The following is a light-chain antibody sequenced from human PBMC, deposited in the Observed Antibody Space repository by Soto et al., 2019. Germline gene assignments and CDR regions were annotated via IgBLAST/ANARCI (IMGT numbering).Light chain of an antibody. Sequence: EIVMTQSPATLSVSPGERATLSCRASQSVSSNLAWYQQKPGQAPRLLISGASTRATGIPARFSGSGSGTEFTLTISSLQSEDFAVYYCLQYNNWPRTFGQGTKVEIK. CDR1: QSVSSN. CDR2: GAS. J-gene: IGKJ1*01. CDR3: LQYNNWPRT. V-gene: IGKV3-15*01.